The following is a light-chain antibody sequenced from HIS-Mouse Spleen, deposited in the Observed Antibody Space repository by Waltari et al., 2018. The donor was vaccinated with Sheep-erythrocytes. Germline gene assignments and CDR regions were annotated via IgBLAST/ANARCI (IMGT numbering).Light chain of an antibody. CDR3: CSYAGSSTPWV. J-gene: IGLJ3*02. CDR2: EGS. CDR1: SSDVGSYNL. V-gene: IGLV2-23*01. Sequence: QSALTQPASVSGSPGPSITIPCTGTSSDVGSYNLVSGYQHPPGKAPKLMIYEGSKRPSGVSNRFSGSKSGNTASLTISGLQAEDEADYYCCSYAGSSTPWVFGGGTKLTVL.